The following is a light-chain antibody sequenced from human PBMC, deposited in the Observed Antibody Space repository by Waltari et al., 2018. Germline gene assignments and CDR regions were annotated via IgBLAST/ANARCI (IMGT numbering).Light chain of an antibody. V-gene: IGLV1-40*01. J-gene: IGLJ3*02. CDR2: VNS. CDR3: QSYDSSLSGSV. Sequence: QSGLPQPPSVSGAPGQRVTISCTGSSPNIGAGYYVPWYQLLPGTAPKLLIYVNSNRPSGVPDRFSGSKSGTSASLAITGLQAEDEADYYCQSYDSSLSGSVFGGGTKLTVL. CDR1: SPNIGAGYY.